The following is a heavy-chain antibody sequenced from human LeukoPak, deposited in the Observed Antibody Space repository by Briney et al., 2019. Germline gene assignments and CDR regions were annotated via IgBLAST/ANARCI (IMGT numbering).Heavy chain of an antibody. V-gene: IGHV4-4*02. CDR2: IYQSGST. CDR1: GGSISTTNW. Sequence: PSETLSLTCAVSGGSISTTNWWNWVRQPPGKGLEWIGEIYQSGSTNYNPSLKSRVTILLDKSKNQFSLKLSSVTAADTAVYFCARATGRNFDYWGQGTQVTVSS. D-gene: IGHD3-9*01. J-gene: IGHJ4*02. CDR3: ARATGRNFDY.